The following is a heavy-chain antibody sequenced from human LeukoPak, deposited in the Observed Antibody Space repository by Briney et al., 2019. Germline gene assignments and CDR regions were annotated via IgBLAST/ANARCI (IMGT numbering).Heavy chain of an antibody. CDR3: ASGIWFGELTYDY. CDR2: IYSGGST. D-gene: IGHD3-10*01. CDR1: GFTVSSNY. V-gene: IGHV3-66*01. Sequence: PGGSLRLSCAASGFTVSSNYMSWVRQAPGKGLEWVSVIYSGGSTYYADSVKGRFTISRDNSKSTLYLQMNSLRAEDTAVYYCASGIWFGELTYDYWGQGTLVTVSS. J-gene: IGHJ4*02.